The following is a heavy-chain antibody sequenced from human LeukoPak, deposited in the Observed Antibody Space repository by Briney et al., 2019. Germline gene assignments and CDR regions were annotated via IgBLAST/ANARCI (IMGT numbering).Heavy chain of an antibody. CDR2: IIAYNGNT. Sequence: ASVKVSCKASGYTFTSYGFNWVRQAPGQGLEWMGWIIAYNGNTNYAQKLQGRVTMTTDTSTSTAYMELRSLRSDDTAVYYCARDHCSSTSCYAWGCCYYYYGMDVWGQGTTVTVSS. CDR3: ARDHCSSTSCYAWGCCYYYYGMDV. CDR1: GYTFTSYG. V-gene: IGHV1-18*01. D-gene: IGHD2-2*01. J-gene: IGHJ6*02.